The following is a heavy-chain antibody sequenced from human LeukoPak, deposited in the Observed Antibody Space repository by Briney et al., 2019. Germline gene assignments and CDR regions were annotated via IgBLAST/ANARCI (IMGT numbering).Heavy chain of an antibody. J-gene: IGHJ6*03. CDR3: ARSPYVLRFLEWSYYYYMDV. Sequence: GASVKVSCKASGGTFSSYAISWVRQAPGQGLEWMGGIIPIFGTANYAQKFQGRVTITTDESTSTAYMELSSLRSEDTAVYYCARSPYVLRFLEWSYYYYMDVWGKGTTVTVSS. CDR2: IIPIFGTA. D-gene: IGHD3-3*01. V-gene: IGHV1-69*05. CDR1: GGTFSSYA.